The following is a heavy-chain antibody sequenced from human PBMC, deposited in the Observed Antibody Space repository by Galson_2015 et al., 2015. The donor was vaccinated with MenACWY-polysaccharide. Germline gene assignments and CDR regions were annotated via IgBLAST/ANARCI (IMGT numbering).Heavy chain of an antibody. Sequence: SLRLSCAASGFTFNNYAMTWVRQAPGKGLEWLSSISGSGALTYYADSVKGRFTVSRDNSRNTLWLQMNSLRAEDTAVYYCAKDFHNYGMDVWGHGTTVTVSS. CDR1: GFTFNNYA. CDR3: AKDFHNYGMDV. CDR2: ISGSGALT. V-gene: IGHV3-23*01. D-gene: IGHD5-24*01. J-gene: IGHJ6*02.